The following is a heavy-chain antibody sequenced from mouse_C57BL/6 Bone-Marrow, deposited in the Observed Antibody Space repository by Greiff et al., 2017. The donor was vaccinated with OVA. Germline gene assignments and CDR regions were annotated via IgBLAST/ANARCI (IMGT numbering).Heavy chain of an antibody. CDR3: AREFNWDLWYFDV. Sequence: EVNLVESVAELVRPGASVKLSCTASGFNIKNTYMHWVKQRPEQGLEWIGRIDPANGNTKYAPKFQGKATITADTSSNTAYLQLSSLTSEDTAIYYCAREFNWDLWYFDVWGTGTTVTVSS. D-gene: IGHD4-1*01. CDR1: GFNIKNTY. CDR2: IDPANGNT. J-gene: IGHJ1*03. V-gene: IGHV14-3*01.